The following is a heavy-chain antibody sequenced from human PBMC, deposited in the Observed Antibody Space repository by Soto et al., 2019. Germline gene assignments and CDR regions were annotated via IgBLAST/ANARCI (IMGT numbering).Heavy chain of an antibody. CDR3: ARTATEDIVVVPAGPYYYYGMDV. V-gene: IGHV1-69*13. J-gene: IGHJ6*02. Sequence: ASVKVSCKASGGTFSRYTITWVRQAPGQGLEWMGGITPMFGTPNYAQKFQGRVTITADESTSTAYMELSSLRSEETAVYYCARTATEDIVVVPAGPYYYYGMDVWGQGTTVTVSS. D-gene: IGHD2-2*01. CDR1: GGTFSRYT. CDR2: ITPMFGTP.